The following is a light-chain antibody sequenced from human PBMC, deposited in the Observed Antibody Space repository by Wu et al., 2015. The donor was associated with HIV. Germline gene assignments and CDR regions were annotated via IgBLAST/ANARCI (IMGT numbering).Light chain of an antibody. V-gene: IGKV1D-8*01. CDR3: QQFYNYPRT. Sequence: PGQGPQLLISGXSTLETGVPFRFSGSGSGTLFTLTISCLQSEDFAIYYCQQFYNYPRTFGPGTKVEIK. CDR2: GXS. J-gene: IGKJ2*01.